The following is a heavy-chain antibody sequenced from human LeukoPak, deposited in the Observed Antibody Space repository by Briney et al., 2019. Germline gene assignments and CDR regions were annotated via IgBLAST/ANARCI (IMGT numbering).Heavy chain of an antibody. CDR1: GFTVSTNY. J-gene: IGHJ4*02. V-gene: IGHV3-53*01. CDR2: IYTDGDT. CDR3: AKVRGGSSSVYDY. Sequence: PGGSLRLSCAASGFTVSTNYMNWVRQAPGKGLEWVAVIYTDGDTYYAESVEGRFTISRDNSKNTLYLQMNSLRAEDTAVYYCAKVRGGSSSVYDYWGQGTLVTVSS. D-gene: IGHD6-6*01.